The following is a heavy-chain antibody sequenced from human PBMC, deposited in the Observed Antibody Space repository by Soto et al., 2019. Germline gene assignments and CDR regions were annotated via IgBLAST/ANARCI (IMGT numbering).Heavy chain of an antibody. CDR2: IYYSGTT. J-gene: IGHJ3*02. V-gene: IGHV4-59*08. D-gene: IGHD2-15*01. Sequence: SETLSLTCTVSGGSISGYYWSWIRQPPGKGLEWIGYIYYSGTTNYNPSLKSRVTISVDTSKNQFSLKLSSVTAADTAVYYCARQVYCSGASCYSRPCDAFDIWGQGTMVTVSS. CDR1: GGSISGYY. CDR3: ARQVYCSGASCYSRPCDAFDI.